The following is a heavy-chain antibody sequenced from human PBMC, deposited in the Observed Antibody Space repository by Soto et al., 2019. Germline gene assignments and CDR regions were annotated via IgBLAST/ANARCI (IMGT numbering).Heavy chain of an antibody. CDR1: GGSISSGGNP. D-gene: IGHD6-6*01. Sequence: QLQLQESGSGLVKPSQTLSLTCAVSGGSISSGGNPWSWIRQAPGKGLEWIGYIHHSGSTYYNPSLKRRVTMSVDRARNQFSLRLSSVTAADTAVYYCARIKQLVPWYFDLWGRGTLVTVSS. CDR3: ARIKQLVPWYFDL. J-gene: IGHJ2*01. V-gene: IGHV4-30-2*01. CDR2: IHHSGST.